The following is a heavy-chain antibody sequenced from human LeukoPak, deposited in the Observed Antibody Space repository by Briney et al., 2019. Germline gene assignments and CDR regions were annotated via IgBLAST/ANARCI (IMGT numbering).Heavy chain of an antibody. D-gene: IGHD2-2*01. Sequence: EASVKVSCKASGYTFTSYDINWVRQATGQGLEWMGWMNPNSDNTGYAQKFQGRVTITRNTSISTAYMELSSLRSEDTAVYYCARGVRDIVVVPAVRHYYYYYMDVWGKGTTVTVSS. J-gene: IGHJ6*03. CDR3: ARGVRDIVVVPAVRHYYYYYMDV. CDR1: GYTFTSYD. V-gene: IGHV1-8*03. CDR2: MNPNSDNT.